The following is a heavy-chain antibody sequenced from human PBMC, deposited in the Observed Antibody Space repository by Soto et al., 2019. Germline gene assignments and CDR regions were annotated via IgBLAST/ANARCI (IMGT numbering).Heavy chain of an antibody. CDR1: GGSISGYY. Sequence: SETLSLTCTITGGSISGYYWTWIRQSPGKGLEYIGYIYGGNTNYNPSLNSRVTISVDTSKNQFSLKLSSVTAADTAVYYCASERSGNIWKEIYYCGRRTLVPVSA. CDR3: ASERSGNIWKEIYY. D-gene: IGHD3-10*01. CDR2: IYGGNT. J-gene: IGHJ4*01. V-gene: IGHV4-59*01.